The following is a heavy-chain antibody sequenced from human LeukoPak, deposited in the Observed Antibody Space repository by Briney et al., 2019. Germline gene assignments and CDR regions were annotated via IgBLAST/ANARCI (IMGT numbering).Heavy chain of an antibody. CDR3: ARGGGSYGDYSLWLGY. Sequence: ASVKVSCKASGYTFSGYGFSWVRQAPGQGLEWMGGVSAYNGNTKYAQNYQGRVTMTTDTSTSTAYMKLRSLRSDDTAVYYCARGGGSYGDYSLWLGYWGQGTLVTVSS. CDR2: VSAYNGNT. V-gene: IGHV1-18*01. J-gene: IGHJ4*02. CDR1: GYTFSGYG. D-gene: IGHD4-17*01.